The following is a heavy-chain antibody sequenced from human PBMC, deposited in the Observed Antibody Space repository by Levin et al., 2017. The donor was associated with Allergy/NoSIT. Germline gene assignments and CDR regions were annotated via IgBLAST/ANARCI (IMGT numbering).Heavy chain of an antibody. Sequence: PGGSLRLSCAASEITFTTHWMHWVRQTPGKGLVWVSRINLDGSSTSYADSVKGRFTTSRDNAKNTLYLQINNLRVEDTAIYYCAGDRQRSWYFDLWGRGTLVTVSS. CDR1: EITFTTHW. CDR3: AGDRQRSWYFDL. D-gene: IGHD4-17*01. V-gene: IGHV3-74*01. CDR2: INLDGSST. J-gene: IGHJ2*01.